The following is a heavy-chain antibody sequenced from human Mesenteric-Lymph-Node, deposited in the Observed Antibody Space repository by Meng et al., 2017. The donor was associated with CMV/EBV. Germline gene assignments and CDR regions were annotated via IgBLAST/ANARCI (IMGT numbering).Heavy chain of an antibody. D-gene: IGHD7-27*01. Sequence: ASVKVSCKASGYTFTGYYMHWVRQAPGQGLEWMGWINPNSGGTNYAQKCQGRVTMTRDTSINTAYMELSRLRSDDTAVYYCARDIVLGTSNLNLDFWGQGTLVTVSS. V-gene: IGHV1-2*02. CDR3: ARDIVLGTSNLNLDF. J-gene: IGHJ4*02. CDR1: GYTFTGYY. CDR2: INPNSGGT.